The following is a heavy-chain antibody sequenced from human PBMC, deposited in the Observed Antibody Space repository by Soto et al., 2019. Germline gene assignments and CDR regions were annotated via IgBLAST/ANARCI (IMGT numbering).Heavy chain of an antibody. Sequence: GGSLRLSCAASGFTFSDYYMSWIRQAPGKGLEWVSYITTSSSYTNYADSVKGRFTISRDNAKNSLYLQMNGLRAEDTAVYYCARDMNSGTYHDYWGQGTLVTVSS. CDR2: ITTSSSYT. CDR1: GFTFSDYY. D-gene: IGHD1-26*01. J-gene: IGHJ4*02. V-gene: IGHV3-11*06. CDR3: ARDMNSGTYHDY.